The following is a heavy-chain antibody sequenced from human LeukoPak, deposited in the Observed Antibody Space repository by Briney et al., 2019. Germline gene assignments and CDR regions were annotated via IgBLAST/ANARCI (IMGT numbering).Heavy chain of an antibody. J-gene: IGHJ4*02. CDR3: ATGGTIWDFDY. V-gene: IGHV1-58*01. Sequence: ASVKVSCKAFGSTFSTSAVQWVRQARGQRLEWIGWIVVGSGDTKYAQKFQERVTITRDMSTRTAYVEMSSLRSDDTAVYYCATGGTIWDFDYWGQGTLVTVSS. D-gene: IGHD3-3*01. CDR2: IVVGSGDT. CDR1: GSTFSTSA.